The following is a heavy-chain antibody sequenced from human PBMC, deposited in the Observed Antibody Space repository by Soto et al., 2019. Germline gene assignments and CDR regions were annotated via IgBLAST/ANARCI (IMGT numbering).Heavy chain of an antibody. J-gene: IGHJ6*02. D-gene: IGHD3-9*01. CDR3: AMDWSKCSYNYPYYYAMDA. CDR2: LYSSCTT. Sequence: EVQLLESGGGLVQPGGSLRLSCAASGFRFSSYAMSWVRQAPGKGLEWVSLLYSSCTTYYADSVRGRFTVSRDDTKNTMFLNMDSLRADDTAVYYCAMDWSKCSYNYPYYYAMDAWGQGTTVTVSS. CDR1: GFRFSSYA. V-gene: IGHV3-23*05.